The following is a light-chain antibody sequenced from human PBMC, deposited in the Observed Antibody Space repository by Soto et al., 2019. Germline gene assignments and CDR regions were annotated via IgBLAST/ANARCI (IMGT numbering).Light chain of an antibody. CDR2: GAS. CDR1: QSVNSNY. V-gene: IGKV3-20*01. Sequence: EIVLTQSPGTLSLSPGERATLSCRASQSVNSNYLAWYQQKPGQGPRLLMYGASSMATGIPARFSGSGSGTDFTLTISRLEPEDVAVYYCQQYDSAPRTFGQGTKVEIK. J-gene: IGKJ1*01. CDR3: QQYDSAPRT.